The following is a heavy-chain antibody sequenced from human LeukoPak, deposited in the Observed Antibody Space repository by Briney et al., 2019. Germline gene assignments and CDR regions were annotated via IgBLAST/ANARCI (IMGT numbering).Heavy chain of an antibody. CDR3: VRYDVDARRFDY. D-gene: IGHD2-8*01. J-gene: IGHJ4*02. CDR1: GFSFSAYW. CDR2: INNEGTGT. V-gene: IGHV3-74*01. Sequence: GGSLRLSCAASGFSFSAYWMHWVRQAPGKGLGWVSRINNEGTGTDYADSVRGRFPIPRVNVENTLYLQMNSLSADDTAMYYCVRYDVDARRFDYWGQGTLVTVSS.